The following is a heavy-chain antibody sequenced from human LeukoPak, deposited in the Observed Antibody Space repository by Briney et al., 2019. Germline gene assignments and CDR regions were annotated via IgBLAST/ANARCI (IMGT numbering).Heavy chain of an antibody. Sequence: GASVKVSCKASGYPFTNIGISWVRQAPGQGLEWMGWISASTGITKYAQRFQGRVTMTTDTSTSTAYMELRSLRSDDTAVFYCARDFWVRHSAPAPKDLWGQGTLVTVSS. CDR3: ARDFWVRHSAPAPKDL. D-gene: IGHD2-2*01. V-gene: IGHV1-18*01. CDR2: ISASTGIT. J-gene: IGHJ5*02. CDR1: GYPFTNIG.